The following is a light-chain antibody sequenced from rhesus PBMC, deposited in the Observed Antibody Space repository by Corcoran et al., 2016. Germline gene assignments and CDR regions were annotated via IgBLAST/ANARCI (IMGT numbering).Light chain of an antibody. J-gene: IGKJ2*01. Sequence: DVAMIQSPLSLPVTLGQPASISCRSSQSLLHSNGNTSLSWFQQKPGQSPRRLIYQVSNRDSGVPVRVGGSGAGTDVTLKSSRVEAEDVGVYYCMEGTHHPYRFGQGTKVEIK. CDR1: QSLLHSNGNTS. V-gene: IGKV2-58*01. CDR3: MEGTHHPYR. CDR2: QVS.